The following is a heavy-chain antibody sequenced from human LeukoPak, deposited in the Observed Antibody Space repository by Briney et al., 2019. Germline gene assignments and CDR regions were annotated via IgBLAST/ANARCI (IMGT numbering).Heavy chain of an antibody. D-gene: IGHD5-24*01. V-gene: IGHV1-2*06. Sequence: ASVKVSCKASGYTFTGYYMHWVRQAPGQGLEWMGRISPNSGGTNYAQKFQGRVTMTRDTSISTAYMELSRLRSDDTAVYYCARGGWRWLQHGGWFDPWGQGTLVTVSS. CDR2: ISPNSGGT. CDR3: ARGGWRWLQHGGWFDP. CDR1: GYTFTGYY. J-gene: IGHJ5*02.